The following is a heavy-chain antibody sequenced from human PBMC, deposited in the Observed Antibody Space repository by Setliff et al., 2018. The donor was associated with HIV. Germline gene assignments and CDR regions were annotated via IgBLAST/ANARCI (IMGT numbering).Heavy chain of an antibody. V-gene: IGHV4-61*05. CDR1: GGSISSSSYY. J-gene: IGHJ4*02. D-gene: IGHD1-26*01. Sequence: PSETLSLTCTVSGGSISSSSYYWGWIRQPPGKGLEWIGYIYYSGSTNYNPSLKSRVTISVDTSKNQFSLKLSSVTAADTAVYYCARGDTRNYYGGDYFDYWGQGSLVTVSS. CDR2: IYYSGST. CDR3: ARGDTRNYYGGDYFDY.